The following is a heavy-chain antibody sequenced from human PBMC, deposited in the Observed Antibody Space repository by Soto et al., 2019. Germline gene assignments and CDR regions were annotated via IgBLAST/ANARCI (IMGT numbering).Heavy chain of an antibody. CDR2: IYPGDSDT. CDR3: ARHQQQLSHYYGMDV. CDR1: GYSFTSYW. Sequence: PGESLKISCKGSGYSFTSYWIGWVRQMPGKGLEWMGIIYPGDSDTRYSPSFQGQVTISADKSISTAYLQWSSLKASDTAVYYCARHQQQLSHYYGMDVWGQGTTVTVSS. J-gene: IGHJ6*02. V-gene: IGHV5-51*01. D-gene: IGHD6-13*01.